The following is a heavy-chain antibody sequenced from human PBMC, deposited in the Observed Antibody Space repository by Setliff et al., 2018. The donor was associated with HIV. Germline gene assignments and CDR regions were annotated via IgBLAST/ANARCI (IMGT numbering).Heavy chain of an antibody. CDR2: ISPNFGHT. J-gene: IGHJ6*02. CDR1: GYTFTTYG. V-gene: IGHV1-18*01. D-gene: IGHD6-19*01. Sequence: ASVKVSCKASGYTFTTYGISWVRQAPGHGLEWMGWISPNFGHTNYARNFLGRVTMTIDTSTSRAYKELRSLRSDDTAMYFCARLGSGWSDSYYYAMDIWGQGTTVTVSS. CDR3: ARLGSGWSDSYYYAMDI.